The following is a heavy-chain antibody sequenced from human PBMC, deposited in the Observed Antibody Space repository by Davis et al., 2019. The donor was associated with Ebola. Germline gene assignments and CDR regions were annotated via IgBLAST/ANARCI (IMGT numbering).Heavy chain of an antibody. Sequence: PGGSLRLSCEVFGFTFEGSMTWVCQAPGKGLEWVSSISNTGGRTYYGKYFKGRFTISRDDSKNTLYLQMDSLRAEDTAVYYCAKEIRPNDYWGQGTLVTVSS. CDR2: ISNTGGRT. V-gene: IGHV3-23*01. CDR1: GFTFEGS. CDR3: AKEIRPNDY. J-gene: IGHJ4*02.